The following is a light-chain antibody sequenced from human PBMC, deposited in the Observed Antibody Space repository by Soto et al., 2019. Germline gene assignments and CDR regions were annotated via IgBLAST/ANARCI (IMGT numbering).Light chain of an antibody. V-gene: IGKV3-15*01. CDR1: QSVTSN. J-gene: IGKJ2*01. Sequence: EIVMTQSPATLSVSPGERATLSCRASQSVTSNLAWYQQKPGRAPRLLIYGASTRATGIPARFSGSGSGTEFTLTLSNLQSEDFARYYCQHGFNWPYTFGQGTKLEIK. CDR2: GAS. CDR3: QHGFNWPYT.